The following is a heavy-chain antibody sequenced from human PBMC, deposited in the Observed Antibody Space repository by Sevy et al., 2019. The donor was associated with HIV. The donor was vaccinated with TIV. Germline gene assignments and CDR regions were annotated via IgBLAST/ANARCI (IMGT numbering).Heavy chain of an antibody. D-gene: IGHD2-8*01. CDR2: LSFGGGEI. V-gene: IGHV3-23*01. Sequence: GGSQRLSCAASGFTFSKYSMSWVRQPPGKGLEWVSTLSFGGGEINYADSVKGRFTISRDNSKSSVYLQMNNLRPEDTAVYYCAREGCTRPHDYWGQGTLVTVSS. CDR1: GFTFSKYS. CDR3: AREGCTRPHDY. J-gene: IGHJ4*02.